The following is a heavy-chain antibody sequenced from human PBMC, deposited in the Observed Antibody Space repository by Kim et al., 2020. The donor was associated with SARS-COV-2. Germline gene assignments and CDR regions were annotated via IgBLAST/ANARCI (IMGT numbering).Heavy chain of an antibody. D-gene: IGHD6-19*01. CDR1: GFTFSSYG. J-gene: IGHJ6*02. V-gene: IGHV3-33*01. Sequence: GGSLRLSCAASGFTFSSYGMHWVRQAPGKGLEWVAVIWYDGSNKYYADSVKGRFTISRDNSKNTLYLQMNSLRAEDTAVYYCARDVVGGIAVAAYYYGMDVWGQGTTVTVSS. CDR2: IWYDGSNK. CDR3: ARDVVGGIAVAAYYYGMDV.